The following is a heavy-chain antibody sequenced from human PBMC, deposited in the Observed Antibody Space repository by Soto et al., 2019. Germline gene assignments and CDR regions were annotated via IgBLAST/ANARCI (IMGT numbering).Heavy chain of an antibody. J-gene: IGHJ6*02. Sequence: SVKVSCKASGGTFSSYAISWVRQAPGQGLEWMGGIIPIFGTANYAQKFQGRVTITADESTSTAYMELSSLRSEDTAVYYCAREVVVGNVYCYYGMDVWGQGTTVTVSS. D-gene: IGHD2-15*01. CDR3: AREVVVGNVYCYYGMDV. CDR2: IIPIFGTA. V-gene: IGHV1-69*13. CDR1: GGTFSSYA.